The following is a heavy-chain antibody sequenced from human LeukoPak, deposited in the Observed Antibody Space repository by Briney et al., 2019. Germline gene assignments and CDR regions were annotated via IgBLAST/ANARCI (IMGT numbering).Heavy chain of an antibody. J-gene: IGHJ6*03. D-gene: IGHD1-1*01. CDR2: IYYSGST. CDR1: GGSLSSYY. Sequence: SETLSLTCTVSGGSLSSYYWGWIRQPPGKGLEWIGYIYYSGSTHYNPSLKSRVTISVDPSKNQFSLKLTSVTAADTAVYYCARAVQLERPPPLIDYYYMDVWGKGTTVTISS. V-gene: IGHV4-59*01. CDR3: ARAVQLERPPPLIDYYYMDV.